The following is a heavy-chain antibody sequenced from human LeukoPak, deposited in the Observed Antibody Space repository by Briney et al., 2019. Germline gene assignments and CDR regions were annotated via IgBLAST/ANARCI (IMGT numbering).Heavy chain of an antibody. Sequence: SQTLSLTCAVSGGSISSGGYSWSWIRQPPGKGLEWIGYIYHSGSTYYNPSLKSRVTISVDRSKNQFSLKLSSVTAADTAVYYCARGNYGDYPFDYWGQGTLVTVSS. V-gene: IGHV4-30-2*01. CDR3: ARGNYGDYPFDY. D-gene: IGHD4-17*01. J-gene: IGHJ4*02. CDR1: GGSISSGGYS. CDR2: IYHSGST.